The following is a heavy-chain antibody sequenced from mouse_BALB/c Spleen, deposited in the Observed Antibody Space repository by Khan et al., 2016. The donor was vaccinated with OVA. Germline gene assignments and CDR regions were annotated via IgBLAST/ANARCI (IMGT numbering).Heavy chain of an antibody. V-gene: IGHV5-17*02. CDR3: ATSYFYGYYFDY. J-gene: IGHJ2*01. D-gene: IGHD1-1*01. CDR2: ISGDSNTI. CDR1: GFTFNSYG. Sequence: EVQLVESGGGLVQPGGSRKLSCAASGFTFNSYGMHWIRQAPEKGLEWVAYISGDSNTIYYADTVKGRFTISRDNPKNTLFLQMTSLMSEDTAMYYCATSYFYGYYFDYWDQGTTLTVS.